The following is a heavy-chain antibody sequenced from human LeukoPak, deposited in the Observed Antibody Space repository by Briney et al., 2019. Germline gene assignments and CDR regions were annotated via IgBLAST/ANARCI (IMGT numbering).Heavy chain of an antibody. CDR3: AKGLPPGGAKVVAVI. CDR1: GFTFSSYG. V-gene: IGHV3-33*06. Sequence: GGSLRLSCAASGFTFSSYGMHWVRQAPGKGLEWVAVIWYDGSNKYYADSVKGRFTISRDNSKNTLYLQMNSLRAEDTAVYYCAKGLPPGGAKVVAVIWGQGTMVTVSS. CDR2: IWYDGSNK. J-gene: IGHJ3*02. D-gene: IGHD3-22*01.